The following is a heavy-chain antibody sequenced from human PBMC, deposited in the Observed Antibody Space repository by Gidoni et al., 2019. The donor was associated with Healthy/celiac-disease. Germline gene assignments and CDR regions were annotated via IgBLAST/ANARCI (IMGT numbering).Heavy chain of an antibody. D-gene: IGHD4-17*01. CDR3: ARARPMTTVTTLDY. CDR2: INQDGSEK. J-gene: IGHJ4*02. CDR1: GFSFSSYW. Sequence: VQLVESGGGLVQPGGSLRLSRAASGFSFSSYWMGWVRPAPGKGLEWVANINQDGSEKYYVDSVKGRFTITRDNAKNSLYLQMNSLRAEDTAVYYWARARPMTTVTTLDYWGQGTLVTVSS. V-gene: IGHV3-7*03.